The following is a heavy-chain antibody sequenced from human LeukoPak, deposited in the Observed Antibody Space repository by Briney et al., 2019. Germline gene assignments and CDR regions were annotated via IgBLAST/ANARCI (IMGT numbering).Heavy chain of an antibody. CDR3: ATQSFGLFEY. D-gene: IGHD3-16*01. J-gene: IGHJ4*02. V-gene: IGHV3-7*01. Sequence: GGSLRLSCAASGFTFSSYSMNWVRQAPGKGLEWVGNIKQDGSDKYYVDSVKGRFTISRDNAKNSLYLQMNSLRAEDTAVYYCATQSFGLFEYWGQGTLVTFSS. CDR1: GFTFSSYS. CDR2: IKQDGSDK.